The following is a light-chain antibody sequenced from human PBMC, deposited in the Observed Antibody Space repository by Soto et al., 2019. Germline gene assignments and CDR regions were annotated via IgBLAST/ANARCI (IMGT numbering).Light chain of an antibody. CDR1: QSISSW. J-gene: IGKJ1*01. V-gene: IGKV1-5*01. Sequence: DIQMTQSPSTLSASVGDRVTITCRASQSISSWLAWYQQKPGKAPKLLIYDASSWESGVPSRFSGRGSGTEFTLTISSLQPDDYATYYCEQYNSYQKTCDRGTNVEIK. CDR2: DAS. CDR3: EQYNSYQKT.